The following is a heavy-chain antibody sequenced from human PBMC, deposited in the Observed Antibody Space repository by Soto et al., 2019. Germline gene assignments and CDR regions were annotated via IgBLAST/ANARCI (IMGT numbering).Heavy chain of an antibody. D-gene: IGHD3-10*01. Sequence: SQTLSLTCAISGDSVSSNSAAWNWIRQSPSRGLEWLGRTYYRSKWYNDYAVSVKSRITINPDTSKNQFSLQLNSVTPEDTAVYYCARSGLWFGESYYYGMDVWGQGTTVTVSS. J-gene: IGHJ6*02. CDR2: TYYRSKWYN. CDR1: GDSVSSNSAA. CDR3: ARSGLWFGESYYYGMDV. V-gene: IGHV6-1*01.